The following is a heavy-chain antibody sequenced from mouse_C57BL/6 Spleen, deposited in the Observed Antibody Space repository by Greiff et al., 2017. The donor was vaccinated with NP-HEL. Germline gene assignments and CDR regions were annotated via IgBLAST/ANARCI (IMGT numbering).Heavy chain of an antibody. V-gene: IGHV14-3*01. D-gene: IGHD1-1*01. Sequence: VQLQQSVAELVRPGASVKLSCTASGFKIKNTYMHWVKQRPEQGLEWIGRIDPANGNTKYAPKFQGKATITADTSSNTAYLQLSSLTSEDTAIYYCAYYGSSYFDYWGQGTTLTVSS. J-gene: IGHJ2*01. CDR3: AYYGSSYFDY. CDR2: IDPANGNT. CDR1: GFKIKNTY.